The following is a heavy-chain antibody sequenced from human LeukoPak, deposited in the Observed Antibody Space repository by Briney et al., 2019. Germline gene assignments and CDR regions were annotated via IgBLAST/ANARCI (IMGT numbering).Heavy chain of an antibody. CDR3: ARDCDTTSCYKY. CDR2: IKQDGSEG. D-gene: IGHD1-26*01. CDR1: GFTFSDYW. J-gene: IGHJ4*02. Sequence: GGSLRLSCAASGFTFSDYWMTWVRQAPGKGLEWVANIKQDGSEGYYVDSVKGRFTVSRDNAKSSLYLQMNSLRVEDTAVYYCARDCDTTSCYKYWGQGTLVTVSS. V-gene: IGHV3-7*01.